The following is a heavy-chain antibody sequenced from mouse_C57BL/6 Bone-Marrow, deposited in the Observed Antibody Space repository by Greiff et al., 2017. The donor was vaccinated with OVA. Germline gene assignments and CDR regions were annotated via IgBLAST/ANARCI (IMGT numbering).Heavy chain of an antibody. V-gene: IGHV1-63*01. J-gene: IGHJ2*01. CDR2: IYPGGGYT. D-gene: IGHD3-1*01. CDR1: GYTFTNYW. Sequence: QVQLKQSGAELVRPGTSVKMSCKASGYTFTNYWIGWAKQRPGHGLEWIGDIYPGGGYTNYNEKFKGKATLTADKSSSTAYMQFSSLTSEDSAIYYCARGYLYYFDYWGQGTTLTVSS. CDR3: ARGYLYYFDY.